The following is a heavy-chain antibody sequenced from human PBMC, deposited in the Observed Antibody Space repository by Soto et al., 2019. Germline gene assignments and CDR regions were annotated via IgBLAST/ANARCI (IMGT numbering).Heavy chain of an antibody. J-gene: IGHJ6*02. V-gene: IGHV4-59*01. CDR3: ARDRGTYYDFWSGPYYGMDV. CDR1: GGSISSYY. D-gene: IGHD3-3*01. Sequence: SETLSLTCTVSGGSISSYYWSWIRQPPGKGLEWIGYIYYSGSTNYNPSLKSRVTISVDTSKNQFSLKLSSVTAADTAVYYCARDRGTYYDFWSGPYYGMDVWGQGTTLTVSS. CDR2: IYYSGST.